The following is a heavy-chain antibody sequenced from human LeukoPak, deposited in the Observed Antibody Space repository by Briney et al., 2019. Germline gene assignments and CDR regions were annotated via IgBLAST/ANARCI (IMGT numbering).Heavy chain of an antibody. CDR1: GGSISSSSYY. CDR3: ARGHRGFDY. Sequence: SETLSLTCTVSGGSISSSSYYGGWIRQPPGKGLEWIGSIYYSGSTYYNPSLKSRVTISVDTSKNQFSLKLSPVTAADTAVYYCARGHRGFDYWGQGTLVTVSS. J-gene: IGHJ4*02. V-gene: IGHV4-39*01. D-gene: IGHD1-26*01. CDR2: IYYSGST.